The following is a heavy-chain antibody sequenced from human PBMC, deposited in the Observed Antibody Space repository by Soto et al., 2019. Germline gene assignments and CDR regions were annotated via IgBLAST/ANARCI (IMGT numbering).Heavy chain of an antibody. CDR2: IWYDGSNK. Sequence: PGGSLRLSCAASGFTFSSYGMHWVRQAPGKGLEWVAVIWYDGSNKYYADSVKGRFTISRDNSKNTLYLQMNSLRAEDTAVYYCATPLNYYGSGIDAFDIWGQGTMVTVSS. V-gene: IGHV3-33*01. CDR3: ATPLNYYGSGIDAFDI. D-gene: IGHD3-10*01. CDR1: GFTFSSYG. J-gene: IGHJ3*02.